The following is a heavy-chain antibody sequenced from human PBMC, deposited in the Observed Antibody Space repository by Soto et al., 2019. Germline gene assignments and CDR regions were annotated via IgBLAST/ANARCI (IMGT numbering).Heavy chain of an antibody. D-gene: IGHD6-13*01. Sequence: SETLSLTCTVSGGSISSYYWSWIRQPPGKGLEWIGYIYYSGSTNYNPSLKSRVTISVDTSKNQFSLKLSSVTAADTAVYYCARGWGEDGQQLADYWGQGTLVTVSS. V-gene: IGHV4-59*01. CDR1: GGSISSYY. CDR3: ARGWGEDGQQLADY. J-gene: IGHJ4*02. CDR2: IYYSGST.